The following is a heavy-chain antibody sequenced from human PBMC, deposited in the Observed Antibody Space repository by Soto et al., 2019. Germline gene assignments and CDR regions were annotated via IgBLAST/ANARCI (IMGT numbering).Heavy chain of an antibody. V-gene: IGHV1-18*04. CDR2: ISAYNGNT. Sequence: ASVKVSCKASGYTFTSYGISWVRQAPGQGLEWMGWISAYNGNTNYAQKLQGRVTMTTDTSTSTAYMELRSLRSADTAVYYCARSPPIATTVATVDYWGQGTLVTVSS. CDR3: ARSPPIATTVATVDY. J-gene: IGHJ4*02. CDR1: GYTFTSYG. D-gene: IGHD4-17*01.